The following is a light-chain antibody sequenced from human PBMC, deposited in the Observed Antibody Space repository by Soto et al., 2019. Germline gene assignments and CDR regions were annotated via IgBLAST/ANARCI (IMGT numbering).Light chain of an antibody. CDR3: CSYTTSNTRQIV. Sequence: QSALTQPASVSGSPGQSITISCTGTSSDVGGYNYVSWYQQHPGKAPKFMIYDVSNRHSGVSNRFSGSKSGNTASLTISGLQAEDEADYSCCSYTTSNTRQIVFGTGTKVTVL. J-gene: IGLJ1*01. CDR2: DVS. CDR1: SSDVGGYNY. V-gene: IGLV2-14*01.